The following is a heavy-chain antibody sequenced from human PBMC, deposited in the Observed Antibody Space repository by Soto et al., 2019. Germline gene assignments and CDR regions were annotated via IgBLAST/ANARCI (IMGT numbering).Heavy chain of an antibody. CDR1: GYTFTDHY. V-gene: IGHV1-2*02. CDR3: ARARRMSGGQRAAEV. D-gene: IGHD3-16*01. J-gene: IGHJ4*02. CDR2: MHPNNGAT. Sequence: QVQLVQSGHEVKKPGASVKVPCNASGYTFTDHYPLWVRQATGQGLEWMGWMHPNNGATNFAQKFKGIVTLTRDTSIRTAYLEIPRPKSDDTAVYFCARARRMSGGQRAAEVWGQGNLVTVYS.